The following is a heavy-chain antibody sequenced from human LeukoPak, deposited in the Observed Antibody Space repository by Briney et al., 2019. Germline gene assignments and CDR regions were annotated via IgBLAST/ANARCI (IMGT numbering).Heavy chain of an antibody. CDR1: GGTFSSYA. Sequence: EASVKVSCKASGGTFSSYAISWVRQAPGQGLEWMGGIIPIFGTANYAQKFQGRVTITTDESTSTAYMELSSLRSEDTAVYYCARGPLPGGITGAGTWGFDYWGQGTLVTVSS. D-gene: IGHD6-19*01. V-gene: IGHV1-69*05. CDR2: IIPIFGTA. CDR3: ARGPLPGGITGAGTWGFDY. J-gene: IGHJ4*02.